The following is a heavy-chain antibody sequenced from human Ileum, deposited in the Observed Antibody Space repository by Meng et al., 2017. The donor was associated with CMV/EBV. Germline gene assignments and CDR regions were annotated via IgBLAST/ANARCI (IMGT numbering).Heavy chain of an antibody. Sequence: FTFSSYSMNGVRQAPGKGLEWVSSISPTSSYIFYADSVRGRFTISRDNAKNSLFLQMNSLRAEDTAMYYCARHLPCSSDDCHRNWDHWGQGILVTVSS. CDR2: ISPTSSYI. CDR3: ARHLPCSSDDCHRNWDH. D-gene: IGHD2-2*01. V-gene: IGHV3-21*01. J-gene: IGHJ4*02. CDR1: FTFSSYS.